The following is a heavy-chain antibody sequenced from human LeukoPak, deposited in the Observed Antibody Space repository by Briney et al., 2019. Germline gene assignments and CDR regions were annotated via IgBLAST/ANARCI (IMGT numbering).Heavy chain of an antibody. CDR1: GFTFSSYS. J-gene: IGHJ3*02. D-gene: IGHD4-17*01. CDR2: ISSSSSYI. CDR3: ARGHSGDIAFDI. Sequence: GGSLRLSCAASGFTFSSYSMNWVRQAPGKGLEWVSSISSSSSYIYYADSVKGRFTISRDNAKNSLYLQMNSLRAEDTAVYYCARGHSGDIAFDIWGQGTMVTVSS. V-gene: IGHV3-21*01.